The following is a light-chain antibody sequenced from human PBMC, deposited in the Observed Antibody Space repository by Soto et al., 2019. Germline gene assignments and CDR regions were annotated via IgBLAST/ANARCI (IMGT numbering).Light chain of an antibody. CDR1: QSVLYSSNNKNY. J-gene: IGKJ4*01. CDR2: WAS. Sequence: DIVMTQSPDSLAVSLGERATINCKSSQSVLYSSNNKNYLAWYQQKPGQPPKLLIYWASTRESGVPDRVSGSGSGTDFALTISSMQAEDGAVYYCQQYYSTPITFGGGTKVEIK. CDR3: QQYYSTPIT. V-gene: IGKV4-1*01.